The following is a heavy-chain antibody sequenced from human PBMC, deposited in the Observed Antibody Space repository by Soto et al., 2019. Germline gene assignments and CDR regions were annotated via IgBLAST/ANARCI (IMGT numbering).Heavy chain of an antibody. CDR2: IHHSGST. D-gene: IGHD3-10*01. J-gene: IGHJ1*01. Sequence: QVQLQESGPGLVKASQTLSLTCNVSGGCISSGGYYWTWIRQHPGKGLEWIGNIHHSGSTFYNPSLKRRVSIPVDTSKNQFSLKLSSVTAADTAVYFCVRGVLSWGQGTLVTVSS. CDR1: GGCISSGGYY. CDR3: VRGVLS. V-gene: IGHV4-31*03.